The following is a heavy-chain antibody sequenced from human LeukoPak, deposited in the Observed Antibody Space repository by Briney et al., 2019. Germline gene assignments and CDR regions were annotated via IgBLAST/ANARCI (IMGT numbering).Heavy chain of an antibody. CDR2: ISGSGGST. Sequence: LTGGSLRLSCAASGFTFSSYWMSWVRQAPGKGLEWVSAISGSGGSTYYADSVKGRFTISRDNSKNTLYLQMNSLRAEDTAVYYCAKEGDYSYGSEYYFDYWGQGTLVTVSS. CDR3: AKEGDYSYGSEYYFDY. D-gene: IGHD5-18*01. J-gene: IGHJ4*02. CDR1: GFTFSSYW. V-gene: IGHV3-23*01.